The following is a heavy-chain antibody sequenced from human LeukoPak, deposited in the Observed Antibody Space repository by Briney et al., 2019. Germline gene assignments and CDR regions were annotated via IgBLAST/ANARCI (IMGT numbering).Heavy chain of an antibody. D-gene: IGHD3-10*01. CDR2: INHSGST. J-gene: IGHJ5*02. V-gene: IGHV4-34*01. Sequence: KTSETLSLTCAVYGGSFSGYYWSWIRQPPGKGLEWIGEINHSGSTDYNPSLKSRVTMSIDTSKNQFSLNLISVTAADTAVYYCARDSGTTGEVKFDPWGQGTLVTVSS. CDR3: ARDSGTTGEVKFDP. CDR1: GGSFSGYY.